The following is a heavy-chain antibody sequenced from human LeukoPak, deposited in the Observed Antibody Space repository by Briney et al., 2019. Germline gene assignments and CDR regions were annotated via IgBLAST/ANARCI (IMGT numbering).Heavy chain of an antibody. CDR1: GGSFSGYY. J-gene: IGHJ4*02. CDR3: ARRYCSGGSCPDDY. V-gene: IGHV4-34*01. Sequence: NPSETLSLTCAVYGGSFSGYYWSWIRQPPGKGLEWIGEINHSGSTNYNPSLKSRVTISVDTSKNQFSLKLSSVTAADTAVYYCARRYCSGGSCPDDYWGQGTLVTVSS. D-gene: IGHD2-15*01. CDR2: INHSGST.